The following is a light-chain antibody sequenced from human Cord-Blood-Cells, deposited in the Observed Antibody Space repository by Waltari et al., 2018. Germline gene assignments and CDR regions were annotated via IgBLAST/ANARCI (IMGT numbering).Light chain of an antibody. V-gene: IGLV2-14*01. J-gene: IGLJ1*01. Sequence: QSALTQPASVSGSPGQSITISCTGTSSDVGGYNYVSWYQQHPGKAPKLMIYDVSKRPCGLSNRFSGSKSGNTASLTISGLQAEDEADYYCSSYTSSSTYVFGTGTKVTVL. CDR3: SSYTSSSTYV. CDR1: SSDVGGYNY. CDR2: DVS.